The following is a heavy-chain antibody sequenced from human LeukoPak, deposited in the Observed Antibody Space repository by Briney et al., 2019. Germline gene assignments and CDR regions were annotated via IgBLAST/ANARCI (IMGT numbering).Heavy chain of an antibody. Sequence: SETLSLTCTVSGDPISSYYWSWFRQPAGKGLEWIGRIYSSGSTSYNPSLKSRVTMSVDTSKNQFSLNLRSVTAADTAVYYCARAGDNCSGGTCYRWFDPWGQGILVTVSS. CDR3: ARAGDNCSGGTCYRWFDP. J-gene: IGHJ5*02. V-gene: IGHV4-4*07. D-gene: IGHD2-15*01. CDR1: GDPISSYY. CDR2: IYSSGST.